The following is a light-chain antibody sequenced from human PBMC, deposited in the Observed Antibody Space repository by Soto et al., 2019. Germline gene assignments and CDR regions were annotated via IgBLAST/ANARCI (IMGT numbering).Light chain of an antibody. CDR1: SSDVGGYNY. J-gene: IGLJ1*01. Sequence: QSVLTHPASVSGSPGQSITISCTGTSSDVGGYNYVSWYQQHPGKAPKLMIYEVSNRPSGVSNRFSGYKSGNTASLTISGLQAEDEADYYCSSYTISSTPYVCGTGTKVTVL. CDR3: SSYTISSTPYV. V-gene: IGLV2-14*01. CDR2: EVS.